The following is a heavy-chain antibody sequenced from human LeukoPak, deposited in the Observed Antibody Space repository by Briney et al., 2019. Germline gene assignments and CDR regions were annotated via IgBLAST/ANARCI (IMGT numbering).Heavy chain of an antibody. V-gene: IGHV3-74*03. CDR1: GFTFSGHW. CDR2: ITPDGNAA. Sequence: PGGSLRLSCVASGFTFSGHWMHWVRQVPGKGLMAVSRITPDGNAAAYAASVKGRSTISRDNAKNTLYLEMNSLTAEDTALYHCTRSGYSNGYDYWGQGTLVTVSS. CDR3: TRSGYSNGYDY. D-gene: IGHD2-15*01. J-gene: IGHJ4*02.